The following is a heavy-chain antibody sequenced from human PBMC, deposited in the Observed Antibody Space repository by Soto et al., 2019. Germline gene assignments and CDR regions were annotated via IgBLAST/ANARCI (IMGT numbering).Heavy chain of an antibody. CDR1: GFTFSSYA. D-gene: IGHD5-18*01. CDR3: ARPHEIHGYDFDY. CDR2: INSGGST. V-gene: IGHV3-23*01. J-gene: IGHJ4*02. Sequence: GGSLRLSCAASGFTFSSYAMTWVRQAPGKGLEWVSDINSGGSTNYADSVKGRFTLSRDNSKNTVHLQMNSLRAEDTAVYYCARPHEIHGYDFDYWGQGTLVTVSS.